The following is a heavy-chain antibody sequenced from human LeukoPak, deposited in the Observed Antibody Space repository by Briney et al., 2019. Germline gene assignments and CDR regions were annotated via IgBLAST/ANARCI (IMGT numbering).Heavy chain of an antibody. CDR2: ISYDGSNK. Sequence: GSLRLSCAASGFTFRSHGMHWVRQAPGKGLEWVAVISYDGSNKFYADSVKGRFTISRDNSKNTVYLQMNSLRDEDTAVYCCAKSAVTSSLILEDSWGQGTLVTVSS. V-gene: IGHV3-30*18. D-gene: IGHD3-3*01. CDR1: GFTFRSHG. J-gene: IGHJ4*02. CDR3: AKSAVTSSLILEDS.